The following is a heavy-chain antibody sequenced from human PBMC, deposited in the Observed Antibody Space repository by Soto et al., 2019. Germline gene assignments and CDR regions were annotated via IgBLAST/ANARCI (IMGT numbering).Heavy chain of an antibody. D-gene: IGHD2-15*01. V-gene: IGHV4-39*01. Sequence: SETLSLTCSVSGGSINSNSYSWGWIRQPPGKGLEWIGTLYSSRDTYYNPSLKSRVTISADTSQNQFSLDLTSVTATDTAVYFCARHPGYCSGGSCNGQYTLDVWGQGTTVT. CDR1: GGSINSNSYS. J-gene: IGHJ6*02. CDR2: LYSSRDT. CDR3: ARHPGYCSGGSCNGQYTLDV.